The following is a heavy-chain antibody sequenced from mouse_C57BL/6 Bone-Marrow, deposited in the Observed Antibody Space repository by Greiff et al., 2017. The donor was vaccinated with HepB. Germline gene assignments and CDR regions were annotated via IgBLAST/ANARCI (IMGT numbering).Heavy chain of an antibody. CDR1: GYSFTDYN. V-gene: IGHV1-39*01. CDR2: INPNYGTT. D-gene: IGHD2-10*02. CDR3: ARGGSISCYYAMDY. Sequence: LQESGPELVKPGASVKISCKASGYSFTDYNMNWVKQSNGKSLEWIGVINPNYGTTSYNQKFKGKATLTVDQSSSTAYMQLNSLTSEDSAVYSCARGGSISCYYAMDYGGQGPSVTVSS. J-gene: IGHJ4*01.